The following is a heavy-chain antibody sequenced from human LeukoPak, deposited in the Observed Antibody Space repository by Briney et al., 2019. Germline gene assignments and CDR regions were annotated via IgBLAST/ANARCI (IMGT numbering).Heavy chain of an antibody. Sequence: SVKVSCKASGGTFSSYAISWVRQAPGQGLEWMGGIIPIFGTANYAQKFQGRVTITADESTSTAYMELSSLRSEDTAVYYCAGESDSSGYYYGDAFDIWGQGTMVTVSS. CDR3: AGESDSSGYYYGDAFDI. CDR1: GGTFSSYA. J-gene: IGHJ3*02. D-gene: IGHD3-22*01. V-gene: IGHV1-69*13. CDR2: IIPIFGTA.